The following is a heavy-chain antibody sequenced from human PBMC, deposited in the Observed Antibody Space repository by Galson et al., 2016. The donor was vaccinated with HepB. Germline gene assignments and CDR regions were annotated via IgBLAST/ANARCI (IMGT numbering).Heavy chain of an antibody. V-gene: IGHV3-23*01. D-gene: IGHD2-2*01. Sequence: SLRLSCAASGFTFSTYAMAWFRLAPGKGLEWVSVITSTGGTTYYADSVKGRFTISRDNSKSTMYLQMNSLRAEDTAIYYCAKRFRYQLLPSPTYFDYYGMDVWGQGTTVTVSS. CDR1: GFTFSTYA. CDR2: ITSTGGTT. J-gene: IGHJ6*02. CDR3: AKRFRYQLLPSPTYFDYYGMDV.